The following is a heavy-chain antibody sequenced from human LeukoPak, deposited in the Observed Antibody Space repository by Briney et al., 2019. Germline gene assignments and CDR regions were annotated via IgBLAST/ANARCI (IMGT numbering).Heavy chain of an antibody. V-gene: IGHV4-4*07. D-gene: IGHD2-2*01. Sequence: SETLSLTCTVSGGSISSYYWSWIRQPAGKGLEWIGRIYTSGSTNYNPSLKSRVTMSVDTSKNQFSLKPSSVTAADTAVYYCAGENIVVVPAATVGWFDPWGQGTLVTVSS. CDR2: IYTSGST. CDR3: AGENIVVVPAATVGWFDP. J-gene: IGHJ5*02. CDR1: GGSISSYY.